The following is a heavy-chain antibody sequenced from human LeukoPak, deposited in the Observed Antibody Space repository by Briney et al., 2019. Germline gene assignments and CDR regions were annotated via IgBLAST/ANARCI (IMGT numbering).Heavy chain of an antibody. Sequence: GGSLRLSCTASRLTFNNYWMHWVRQAPGKGLVWVSRINIDGSSISYADSVKGRFTISRDNAKSTLYLQMNSLRAEDAALYYCARVPATATQFDYWGQGSLVSVSS. CDR1: RLTFNNYW. J-gene: IGHJ4*02. CDR2: INIDGSSI. D-gene: IGHD6-13*01. V-gene: IGHV3-74*01. CDR3: ARVPATATQFDY.